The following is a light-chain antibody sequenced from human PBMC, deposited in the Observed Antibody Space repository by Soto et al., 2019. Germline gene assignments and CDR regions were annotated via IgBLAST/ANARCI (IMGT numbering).Light chain of an antibody. V-gene: IGKV3-11*01. CDR1: ENIRTS. Sequence: EVILTQFPATLSMSPGESATLSCRASENIRTSLAWYQHRPGQPPRLLIYDAFNRATGIPPRFSGGGSGTDFTLTISGLEREDFAVYYCRQRASWPPFTFGGGTKVEIK. CDR2: DAF. J-gene: IGKJ4*01. CDR3: RQRASWPPFT.